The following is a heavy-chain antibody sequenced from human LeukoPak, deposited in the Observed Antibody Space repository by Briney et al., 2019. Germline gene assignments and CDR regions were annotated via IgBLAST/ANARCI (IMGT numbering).Heavy chain of an antibody. CDR1: GYTFTGYY. CDR3: ARDRVDSSGYYYVGLLAY. V-gene: IGHV1-2*02. CDR2: INPNSGGT. Sequence: ASVKVSCKASGYTFTGYYMHWVRQAPGQGLEWMGWINPNSGGTNYAQKFQGRVTMTRDTSISTAYMELSSLRPEDTAVYYCARDRVDSSGYYYVGLLAYWGQETRVTVSS. J-gene: IGHJ4*02. D-gene: IGHD3-22*01.